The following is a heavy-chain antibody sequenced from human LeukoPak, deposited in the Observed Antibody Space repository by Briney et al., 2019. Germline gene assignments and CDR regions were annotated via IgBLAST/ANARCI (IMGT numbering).Heavy chain of an antibody. D-gene: IGHD3-16*01. CDR2: SDPEDGER. V-gene: IGHV1-24*01. Sequence: ASVKVSCKVSGKTLSDLSIHWLRQPPGKGLEWLGGSDPEDGERIYAQMFQGRVTMTEDTSIDTAYMELSSLRSEDTAVYYCAGLLGGARKWFDPWGQGTLVTVSS. J-gene: IGHJ5*02. CDR1: GKTLSDLS. CDR3: AGLLGGARKWFDP.